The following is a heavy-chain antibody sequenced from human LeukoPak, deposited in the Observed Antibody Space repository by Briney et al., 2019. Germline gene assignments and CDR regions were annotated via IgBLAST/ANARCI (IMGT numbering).Heavy chain of an antibody. Sequence: SETLSLTCAVSGYSISSGYHWGWIRQSPGMRLEWIGIVYRGGSTSYNPSLKSRVTISVDTSKNQFSLKLNSVTAADTAMYYCARSAAPLIIIFGVATNWFDPWGQGTLVTVSS. J-gene: IGHJ5*02. D-gene: IGHD3-3*01. V-gene: IGHV4-38-2*01. CDR1: GYSISSGYH. CDR3: ARSAAPLIIIFGVATNWFDP. CDR2: VYRGGST.